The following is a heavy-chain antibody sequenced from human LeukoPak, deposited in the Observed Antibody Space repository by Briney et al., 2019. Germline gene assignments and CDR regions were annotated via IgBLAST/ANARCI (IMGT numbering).Heavy chain of an antibody. J-gene: IGHJ4*02. CDR2: ISSSGSTI. CDR1: GFTFSSYS. V-gene: IGHV3-48*04. CDR3: ARDAREYELIPDY. Sequence: GGSLRLSCAASGFTFSSYSMNWVRQAPGKGLEWVSYISSSGSTIYYADSVKGRFTISRDNAKNSLYLQMNSLRADDTAVYYCARDAREYELIPDYWGQGTLVTVSS. D-gene: IGHD1-26*01.